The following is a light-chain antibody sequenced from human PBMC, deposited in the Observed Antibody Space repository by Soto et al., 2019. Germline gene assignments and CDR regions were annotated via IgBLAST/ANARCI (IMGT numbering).Light chain of an antibody. CDR3: QQRSNWPWT. V-gene: IGKV3-11*01. CDR2: GAS. Sequence: IVLTQSPATLSLSPGERATLSCRASQSVSSYLAWYQQKPGQAPRLLIYGASSRATGIPDRFSGGGSGTDFTLTISRLEPEDFAVYYCQQRSNWPWTFGQGTKVDIK. J-gene: IGKJ1*01. CDR1: QSVSSY.